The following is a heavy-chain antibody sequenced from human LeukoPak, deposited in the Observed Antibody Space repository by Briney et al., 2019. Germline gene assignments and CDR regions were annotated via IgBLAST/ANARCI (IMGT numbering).Heavy chain of an antibody. CDR1: GSFSMSYY. V-gene: IGHV4-38-2*02. CDR3: ARQVATKGEWAFDV. D-gene: IGHD5-12*01. Sequence: PSETLSLTCTVSGSFSMSYYWGWIRQPPGKGLEWIASIRPDGHTYYNLSLRTQVTISADMSMNQFFLNLNSLTAGDTAVYYCARQVATKGEWAFDVWGQGTMVILSS. J-gene: IGHJ3*01. CDR2: IRPDGHT.